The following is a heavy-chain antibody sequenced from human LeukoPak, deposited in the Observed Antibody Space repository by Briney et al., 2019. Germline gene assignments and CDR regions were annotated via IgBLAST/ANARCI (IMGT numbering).Heavy chain of an antibody. CDR3: AKGIAAAGLDYYGMDV. J-gene: IGHJ6*02. V-gene: IGHV3-23*01. Sequence: AGGSLRLSCAASGFTFSSYAMSWVRQAPGKGLEWVSAISGSGGSTYYADSVKGRFTISRDNSKNTLYLQMNSLRAEDTAVYYCAKGIAAAGLDYYGMDVWGQGTTVTVSS. CDR2: ISGSGGST. D-gene: IGHD6-13*01. CDR1: GFTFSSYA.